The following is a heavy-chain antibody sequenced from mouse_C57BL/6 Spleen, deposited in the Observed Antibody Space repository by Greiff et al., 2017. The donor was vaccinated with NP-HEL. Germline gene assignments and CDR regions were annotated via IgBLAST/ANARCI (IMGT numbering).Heavy chain of an antibody. Sequence: VQLQQPGAELVKPGASVKLSCKASGYTFTSYWMHWVKQRPGQGLEWIGMIHPNSGSTNYNEKFKSKATLTVDKSSSTAYMQLSSLTSEDSAVYYCARDDDGYYWAYWGQGTLVTVSA. J-gene: IGHJ3*01. D-gene: IGHD2-3*01. CDR3: ARDDDGYYWAY. CDR1: GYTFTSYW. V-gene: IGHV1-64*01. CDR2: IHPNSGST.